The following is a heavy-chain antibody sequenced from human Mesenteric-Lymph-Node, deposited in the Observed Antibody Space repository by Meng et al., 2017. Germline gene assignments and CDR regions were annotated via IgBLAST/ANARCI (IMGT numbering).Heavy chain of an antibody. V-gene: IGHV4-59*01. CDR1: GGSISSYY. J-gene: IGHJ4*02. D-gene: IGHD3-10*01. Sequence: SETLPLTCTVSGGSISSYYWSWIRQPPGKGLEWIGYIYYSGSTNYNPSLKSRVTISVDTSKNQFSLKLSSVTAADTAVYYCARETELLREFDYWGQGTLVTVPQ. CDR2: IYYSGST. CDR3: ARETELLREFDY.